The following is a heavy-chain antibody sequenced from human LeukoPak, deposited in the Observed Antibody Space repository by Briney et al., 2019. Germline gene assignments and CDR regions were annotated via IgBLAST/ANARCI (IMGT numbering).Heavy chain of an antibody. J-gene: IGHJ4*02. D-gene: IGHD1-26*01. CDR1: GYTLTELS. CDR3: ANTGRGSSGSYYFDY. Sequence: ASVKVSCKVSGYTLTELSMHWVRQAPGKGLEWMGGFDPEDGETIYAQKFQGRVTMTEDTSTDTAYMELSSLRSEDTAVYYCANTGRGSSGSYYFDYWGQGTLVTVSS. CDR2: FDPEDGET. V-gene: IGHV1-24*01.